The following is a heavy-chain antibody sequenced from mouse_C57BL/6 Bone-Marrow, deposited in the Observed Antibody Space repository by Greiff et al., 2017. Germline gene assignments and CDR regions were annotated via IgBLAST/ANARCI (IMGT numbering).Heavy chain of an antibody. CDR3: ARGGSTVVPYFDY. V-gene: IGHV5-17*01. CDR2: ISSGSSTI. CDR1: GFTFSDYG. Sequence: DVMLVESGGGLVKPGGSLKLSCAASGFTFSDYGMHWVRQAPEKGLEWVAYISSGSSTIYYADTVKGRFTISRDNAKNTLFLQMTSLRSEDTAMYYCARGGSTVVPYFDYWGQGTTLTVSS. J-gene: IGHJ2*01. D-gene: IGHD1-1*01.